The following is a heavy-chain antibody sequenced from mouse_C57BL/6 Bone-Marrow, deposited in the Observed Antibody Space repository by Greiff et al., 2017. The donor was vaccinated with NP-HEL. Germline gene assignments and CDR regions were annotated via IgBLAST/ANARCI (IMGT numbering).Heavy chain of an antibody. D-gene: IGHD2-3*01. J-gene: IGHJ1*03. Sequence: VQLQQSGPELVKPGASVKISCKASGYTFTDYYMNWVKQSHGKSLEWIGDINPNNGGTSYNQKFKGKATLTVDKSSSTAYMELRSLTSEDSAVYYCARVYDGYWGYFDVWGTGTTVTVSS. CDR2: INPNNGGT. CDR3: ARVYDGYWGYFDV. V-gene: IGHV1-26*01. CDR1: GYTFTDYY.